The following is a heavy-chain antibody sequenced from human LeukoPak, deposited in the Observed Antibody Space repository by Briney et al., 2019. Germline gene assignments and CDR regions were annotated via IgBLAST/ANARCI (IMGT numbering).Heavy chain of an antibody. Sequence: GGSLPLSCAASGFTFSSYAMSWVRQAPGKELEWVSAISGSGGSTYYADSVKGRLTISRDNSKNKLYLQMNSLRAEDTGVYYCAKDTYDFLYYFYYMDVWGKGTTVTVSS. CDR2: ISGSGGST. CDR1: GFTFSSYA. D-gene: IGHD3-3*01. CDR3: AKDTYDFLYYFYYMDV. V-gene: IGHV3-23*01. J-gene: IGHJ6*03.